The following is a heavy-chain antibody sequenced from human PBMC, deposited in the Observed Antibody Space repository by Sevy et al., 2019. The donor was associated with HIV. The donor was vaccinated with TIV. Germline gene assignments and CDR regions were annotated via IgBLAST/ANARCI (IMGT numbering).Heavy chain of an antibody. V-gene: IGHV3-23*01. CDR1: GFNFDSYA. CDR2: ISGSGGST. CDR3: AKDNHYDSRGYYYGMRPSEGAFDI. D-gene: IGHD3-22*01. J-gene: IGHJ3*02. Sequence: GGSLRLSCAASGFNFDSYAMSWVRQAPGKGLEWVSAISGSGGSTYYADSVKGRFTISRDNSKNTLDLQMNSLRAEDTAIYYCAKDNHYDSRGYYYGMRPSEGAFDIGGQGTMVTVS.